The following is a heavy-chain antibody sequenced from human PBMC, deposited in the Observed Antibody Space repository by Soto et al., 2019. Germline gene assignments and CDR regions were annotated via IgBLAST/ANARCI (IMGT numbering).Heavy chain of an antibody. J-gene: IGHJ5*02. CDR3: ARSAGWYAIHA. CDR2: VFHTGTT. Sequence: QVQLQESGPGLVKPSGTLSLTCAVSGDSVSSPYYWCWVRQSPGKGLEWIGEVFHTGTTSYNPSPRXGVTISLDKSINQFSLDLSSVTAADTAVYYCARSAGWYAIHAWGPGTLVIVSS. V-gene: IGHV4-4*02. D-gene: IGHD6-19*01. CDR1: GDSVSSPYY.